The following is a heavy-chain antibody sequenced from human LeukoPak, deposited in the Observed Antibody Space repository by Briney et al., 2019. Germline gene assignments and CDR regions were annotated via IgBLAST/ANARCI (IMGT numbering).Heavy chain of an antibody. Sequence: SETLSLTCTVSGGSISSSSYSWGWIRQPPGKGLEWIGSIYYSGSTYYNPSLKSRVTISVDTSKNQFSLQLNSVTPEDTAVYYCARLVGASWFDSWGQGTLVTVSS. D-gene: IGHD1-26*01. V-gene: IGHV4-39*01. J-gene: IGHJ5*01. CDR1: GGSISSSSYS. CDR2: IYYSGST. CDR3: ARLVGASWFDS.